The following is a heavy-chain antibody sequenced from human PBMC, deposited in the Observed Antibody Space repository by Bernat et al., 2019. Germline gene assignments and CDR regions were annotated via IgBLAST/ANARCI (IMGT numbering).Heavy chain of an antibody. Sequence: QVQLQESGPGLVKPSQTLSLTCTVSGGSISSGGYYWSWIRQHPGKGLEWIRYIYYSGSTYYNPSLKSRVTISVDTSKNQFSLKLSSVTAADTAVYYCASTVTTSGTGVYYYYGMDVWGQGTTVTVSS. D-gene: IGHD4-11*01. J-gene: IGHJ6*02. V-gene: IGHV4-31*03. CDR1: GGSISSGGYY. CDR2: IYYSGST. CDR3: ASTVTTSGTGVYYYYGMDV.